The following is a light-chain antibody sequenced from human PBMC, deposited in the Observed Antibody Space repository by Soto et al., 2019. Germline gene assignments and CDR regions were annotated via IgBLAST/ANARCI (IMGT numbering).Light chain of an antibody. J-gene: IGKJ3*01. Sequence: EIVLTQSPGTLSLSPGERATLSCRASQSVSSNYLAWYQQKPGQTPRLLIYGASSRATGIPDRFSGSGSGTDFTLTIRRLEPEDFAVYYCQQYGTSPFTFDPGTKVDIK. CDR1: QSVSSNY. V-gene: IGKV3-20*01. CDR2: GAS. CDR3: QQYGTSPFT.